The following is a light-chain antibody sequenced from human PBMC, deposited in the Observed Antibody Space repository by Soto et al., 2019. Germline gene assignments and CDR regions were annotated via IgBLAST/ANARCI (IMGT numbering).Light chain of an antibody. J-gene: IGLJ3*02. CDR2: DVS. V-gene: IGLV2-14*01. CDR1: SSDVGGYNY. Sequence: QSALTQPASVSGSPGQSITISCTGTSSDVGGYNYVSWYQQHPAKAPKLLIYDVSNRPSVVSNRFSGSKSGNTASLTISGLQAEDEADYYCNSYTSSSNLVFGGGTKLTVL. CDR3: NSYTSSSNLV.